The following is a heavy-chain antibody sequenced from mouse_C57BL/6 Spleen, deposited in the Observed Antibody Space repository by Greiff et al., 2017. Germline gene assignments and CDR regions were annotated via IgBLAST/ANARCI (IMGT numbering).Heavy chain of an antibody. D-gene: IGHD1-1*01. CDR2: IDPETGGT. CDR1: GYTFTDYE. V-gene: IGHV1-15*01. J-gene: IGHJ1*03. CDR3: TRPSGSSYGWYFDV. Sequence: QVTLKVSGAELVRPGASVTLSCKASGYTFTDYEMHWVKQTPVHGLEWIGAIDPETGGTAYNQKFKGKAILTADKSSSTAYMELRSLTSEDSAVYYCTRPSGSSYGWYFDVWGTGTTVTVSS.